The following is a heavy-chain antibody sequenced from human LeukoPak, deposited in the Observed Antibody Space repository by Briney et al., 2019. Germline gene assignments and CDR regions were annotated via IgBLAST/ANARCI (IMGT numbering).Heavy chain of an antibody. Sequence: GGSLRLSCAASGFTFSSYSMNWVRQAPGKGLEWVSSISSSSSYIYYADSVKGRFTISRDNAKNSLYLQMNSLRAEDTAVYYCARGGLTTVTGGYFGYWGQGTLVTVSS. CDR1: GFTFSSYS. CDR3: ARGGLTTVTGGYFGY. V-gene: IGHV3-21*01. J-gene: IGHJ4*02. CDR2: ISSSSSYI. D-gene: IGHD4-17*01.